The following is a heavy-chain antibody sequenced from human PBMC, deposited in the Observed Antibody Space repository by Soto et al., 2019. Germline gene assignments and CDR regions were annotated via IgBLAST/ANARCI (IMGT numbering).Heavy chain of an antibody. CDR3: AYDSSGYVL. CDR1: GGSFSGYY. D-gene: IGHD3-22*01. V-gene: IGHV4-34*01. J-gene: IGHJ4*02. CDR2: INHSGST. Sequence: PSETLSLTCAVYGGSFSGYYWSWIRQPPGKGLEWIGEINHSGSTNYNPSLKSRVTISVDTSKNQFSLKLSSVTAADTAVYYCAYDSSGYVLWGQGTLVTSPQ.